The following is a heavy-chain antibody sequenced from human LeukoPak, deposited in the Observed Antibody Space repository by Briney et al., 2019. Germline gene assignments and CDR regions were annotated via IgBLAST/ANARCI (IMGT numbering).Heavy chain of an antibody. D-gene: IGHD1-26*01. CDR2: ISGSSSSM. Sequence: PGGSLRLSCAASGFTFSSYAMSWVRQAPGKGLEWVSAISGSSSSMFYADSVKGRFTISRDNAKNSLYLQMNSLRAEDTAVYYCGRVSGSYLGYYYGMDVWGQGTTVTVSS. J-gene: IGHJ6*02. CDR1: GFTFSSYA. CDR3: GRVSGSYLGYYYGMDV. V-gene: IGHV3-21*01.